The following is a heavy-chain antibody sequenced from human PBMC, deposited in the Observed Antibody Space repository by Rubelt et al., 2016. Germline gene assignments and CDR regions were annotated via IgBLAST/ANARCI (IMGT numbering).Heavy chain of an antibody. CDR1: GFTFSSYS. V-gene: IGHV3-21*01. CDR3: ARDILFGETVWGY. Sequence: EVQLVESGGGLVKPGGSLRLSCAASGFTFSSYSMNWVRQAPGKGLEWVSSISSSSSYIYYADSVKGRFTISRDNAKNSLYLQMNSLRAEDTAVYYCARDILFGETVWGYWGQGTLVTVSS. J-gene: IGHJ4*02. CDR2: ISSSSSYI. D-gene: IGHD3-10*01.